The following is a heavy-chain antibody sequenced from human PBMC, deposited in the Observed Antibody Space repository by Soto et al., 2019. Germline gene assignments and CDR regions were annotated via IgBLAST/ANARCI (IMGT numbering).Heavy chain of an antibody. V-gene: IGHV1-8*01. CDR3: AGARSSTSSVRGAYDY. Sequence: ASVKVSCKASGYTFTSYDINWVRQATGQGLEWMGWMNPNSGNIGYAQKFQGRVTMTRNTSISTAYMELSSLRSEDTAVYYCAGARSSTSSVRGAYDYWGQGTLVTVSS. J-gene: IGHJ4*02. CDR1: GYTFTSYD. CDR2: MNPNSGNI. D-gene: IGHD2-2*01.